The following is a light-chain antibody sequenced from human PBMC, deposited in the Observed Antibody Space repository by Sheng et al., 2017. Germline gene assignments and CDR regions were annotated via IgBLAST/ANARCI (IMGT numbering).Light chain of an antibody. V-gene: IGLV1-40*01. Sequence: QSVLTQPPSVSGAPGQRVTLSCAGTDSNLGAGYRVHWYQQLPGRAPRLLIHSNEIRFSDVPDRFSGSKSGTSASLVIAGLQTEDEGDYYCQSYDRRESCSVFGGGTKVTVL. CDR2: SNE. J-gene: IGLJ2*01. CDR1: DSNLGAGYR. CDR3: QSYDRRESCSV.